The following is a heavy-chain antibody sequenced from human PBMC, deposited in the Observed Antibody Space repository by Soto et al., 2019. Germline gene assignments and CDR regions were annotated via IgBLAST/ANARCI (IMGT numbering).Heavy chain of an antibody. J-gene: IGHJ4*02. CDR2: IIPIFGTA. CDR3: ASITDYYDSSGYYYPFDY. CDR1: GGTFSSYA. Sequence: QVQLVQSGAEVKKPGSSVKVSCKASGGTFSSYAISWVRQAPGQGLEWMGGIIPIFGTANYAQKFQSRVTITADESTSTAYMELSSQISEDTDVYDYASITDYYDSSGYYYPFDYWGQGTLVTVSS. D-gene: IGHD3-22*01. V-gene: IGHV1-69*01.